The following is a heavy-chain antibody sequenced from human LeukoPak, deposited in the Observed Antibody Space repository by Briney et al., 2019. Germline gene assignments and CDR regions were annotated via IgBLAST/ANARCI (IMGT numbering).Heavy chain of an antibody. Sequence: ASVKVSCEASGYTITDYAINWVRQAPGQGLEWMGWINPNSGGTNYAQKFQGWVTMTRDTSISTAYMELSRLRSDDTAVYYCARERGPSIVGATRDDAFDIWGQGTMVTVSS. CDR3: ARERGPSIVGATRDDAFDI. J-gene: IGHJ3*02. D-gene: IGHD1-26*01. CDR1: GYTITDYA. CDR2: INPNSGGT. V-gene: IGHV1-2*04.